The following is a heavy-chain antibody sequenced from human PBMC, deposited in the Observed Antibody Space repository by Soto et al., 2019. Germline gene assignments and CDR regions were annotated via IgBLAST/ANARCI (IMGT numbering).Heavy chain of an antibody. J-gene: IGHJ5*02. CDR3: AKSGPLT. Sequence: GGSLRLSCAASGFTFSSYWMHWVRQAPGKGLVWVSRIKNDGSITDYADSVKGRFTTSRDNAKNTLYLQMNSLRAEDTAVYYCAKSGPLTWGEGTLVTVSS. D-gene: IGHD3-10*01. CDR2: IKNDGSIT. V-gene: IGHV3-74*01. CDR1: GFTFSSYW.